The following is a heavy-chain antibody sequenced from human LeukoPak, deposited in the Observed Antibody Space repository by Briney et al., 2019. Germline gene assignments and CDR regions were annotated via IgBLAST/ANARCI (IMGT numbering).Heavy chain of an antibody. D-gene: IGHD2-2*01. CDR3: ARGSPPYQLLSRFDY. CDR1: GGTFSSYA. J-gene: IGHJ4*02. Sequence: SVKVSCKASGGTFSSYAISWVRQAPGQGLEWMGGIIPIFGTANYAQKFQGRVTITADESTSTAYMELSSLRSEDTAVYYCARGSPPYQLLSRFDYWGQGTLVTVSS. V-gene: IGHV1-69*13. CDR2: IIPIFGTA.